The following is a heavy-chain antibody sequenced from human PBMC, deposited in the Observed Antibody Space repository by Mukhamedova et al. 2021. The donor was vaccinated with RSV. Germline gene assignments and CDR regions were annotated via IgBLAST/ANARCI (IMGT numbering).Heavy chain of an antibody. CDR3: TTDNIGNWARLFDY. V-gene: IGHV3-15*01. J-gene: IGHJ4*02. CDR2: IKSKTDGGTT. Sequence: QAPGKGLEWVGRIKSKTDGGTTDYAAPVKRRFTISRDDSKNTLYLQMNSLKTEDTAVYYCTTDNIGNWARLFDYWGQGTLVTVSS. D-gene: IGHD4-23*01.